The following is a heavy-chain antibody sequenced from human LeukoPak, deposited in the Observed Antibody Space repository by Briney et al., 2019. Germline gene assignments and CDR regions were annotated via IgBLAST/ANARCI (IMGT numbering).Heavy chain of an antibody. CDR3: ARGGAQRIAVAGTRSVPDV. V-gene: IGHV1-18*01. CDR2: ISAYNGNT. J-gene: IGHJ6*02. D-gene: IGHD6-19*01. Sequence: ASVKVSCKASGYTFTNYGISWVRQAPGQGLEWMGWISAYNGNTNYAQKFQGRVTMTRNTSISTAYMELSSLRSEDTAVYYCARGGAQRIAVAGTRSVPDVWGQGTTVTVSS. CDR1: GYTFTNYG.